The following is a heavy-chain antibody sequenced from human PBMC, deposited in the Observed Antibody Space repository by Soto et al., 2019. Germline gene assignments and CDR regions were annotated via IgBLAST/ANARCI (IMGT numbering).Heavy chain of an antibody. J-gene: IGHJ6*02. D-gene: IGHD4-17*01. CDR1: GFIFSTYW. V-gene: IGHV3-7*03. CDR2: IKQDGSEK. Sequence: PGGSLRLSCAASGFIFSTYWMNWVRQAPGKGLEWVANIKQDGSEKYYVDSVKGRFTISRDNGKNSLYLQMNSLRAEDTAVYYCARADYGDYYYFGMDVWGLGTPVTVSS. CDR3: ARADYGDYYYFGMDV.